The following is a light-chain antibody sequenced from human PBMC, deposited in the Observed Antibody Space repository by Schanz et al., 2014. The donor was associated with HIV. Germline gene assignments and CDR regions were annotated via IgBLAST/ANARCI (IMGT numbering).Light chain of an antibody. J-gene: IGLJ2*01. CDR1: STDVGSYNL. Sequence: QSALTQPASVSGSPGQSITISCTGTSTDVGSYNLLSWYQQHPGKAPKLMIYEVSKWPSGVSNRFSGSKSGNTASLTISGLQAEDEADYYCSSYTNSSTLVVFGGGTKLTVL. CDR2: EVS. CDR3: SSYTNSSTLVV. V-gene: IGLV2-14*02.